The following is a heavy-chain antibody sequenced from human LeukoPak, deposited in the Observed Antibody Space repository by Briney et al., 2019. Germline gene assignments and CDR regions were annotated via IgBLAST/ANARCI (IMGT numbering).Heavy chain of an antibody. CDR3: ARDDVGALDY. CDR1: GFTFSAYW. CDR2: MKQDGREK. J-gene: IGHJ4*02. Sequence: PGGSLRLSCAASGFTFSAYWMAWVRQAPGKGLEWVANMKQDGREKHYVDSVKGRSTISRDNARNSLYLQMNSLRAEDSAVYYCARDDVGALDYWGQGTLVTVSS. V-gene: IGHV3-7*01. D-gene: IGHD3-16*01.